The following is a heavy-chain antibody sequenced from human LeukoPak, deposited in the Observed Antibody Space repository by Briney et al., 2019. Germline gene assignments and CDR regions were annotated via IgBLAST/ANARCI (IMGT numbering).Heavy chain of an antibody. CDR1: GGSFSGYY. Sequence: SETLSLTCAVYGGSFSGYYWSWIRQPPGKGLEWIGEINHSGSTNYNPSLTSRVTISVDTSKNQFSLKLSSVTAADTAVYYCAEADSSQIPDCWGQGTLSPSPQ. D-gene: IGHD2-15*01. CDR2: INHSGST. V-gene: IGHV4-34*01. J-gene: IGHJ4*02. CDR3: AEADSSQIPDC.